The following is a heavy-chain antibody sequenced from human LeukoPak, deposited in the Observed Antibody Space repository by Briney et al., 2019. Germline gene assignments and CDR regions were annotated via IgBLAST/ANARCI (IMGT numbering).Heavy chain of an antibody. CDR2: ISSSSSYI. V-gene: IGHV3-21*01. CDR3: ARGRLDGGYSYLDWFDP. D-gene: IGHD5-18*01. CDR1: GFTFSSYN. Sequence: GGSLRLSCAASGFTFSSYNMNWVRQAPGKGLEWVSSISSSSSYIYYADSVRGRFTISRDNAKNELCLQMDSLRADDTAVYYCARGRLDGGYSYLDWFDPWGQRTLVTAS. J-gene: IGHJ5*02.